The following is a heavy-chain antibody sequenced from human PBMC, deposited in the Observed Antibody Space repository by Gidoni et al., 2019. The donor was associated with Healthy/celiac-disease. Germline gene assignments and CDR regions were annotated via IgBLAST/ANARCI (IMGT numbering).Heavy chain of an antibody. CDR3: AKEQMGAVDY. CDR1: GFTFSRYG. CDR2: ISYDGSNK. J-gene: IGHJ4*02. D-gene: IGHD1-26*01. Sequence: QVQLVESGGGVVQPGRSLRLSWAASGFTFSRYGMHWVRQAPGKGLEWVAVISYDGSNKYYADSVKGRFTISRDNSKNTLYLQMNSLRAEDTAVYYCAKEQMGAVDYWGQGTLVTVSS. V-gene: IGHV3-30*18.